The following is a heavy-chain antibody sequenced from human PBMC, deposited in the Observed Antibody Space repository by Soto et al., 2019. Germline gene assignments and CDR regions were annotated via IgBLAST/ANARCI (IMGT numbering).Heavy chain of an antibody. CDR3: ARVRDYGDSGTYYGMDV. D-gene: IGHD4-17*01. Sequence: GGSLRLSCAASGFTFSSYWMSWVRQAPGKGLEWVANIKQDGSEKYYVDSVKGRFTISRDNAKNSLYLQMNSLRAEDTAVYYCARVRDYGDSGTYYGMDVWGQGTTVTVSS. V-gene: IGHV3-7*05. CDR2: IKQDGSEK. CDR1: GFTFSSYW. J-gene: IGHJ6*02.